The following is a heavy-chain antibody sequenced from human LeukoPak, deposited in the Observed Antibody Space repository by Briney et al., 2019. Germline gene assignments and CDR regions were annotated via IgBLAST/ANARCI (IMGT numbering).Heavy chain of an antibody. J-gene: IGHJ4*02. CDR3: ARDQIGYGLDY. V-gene: IGHV4-59*11. D-gene: IGHD5-18*01. CDR1: SGSIKNHY. Sequence: SETLSLTCIVSSGSIKNHYWSWIRQPPGKGLEWIGYIYDSWNTNYNPSLKSRVTISIDTSKNQFSLNLTSVTAADTAVYYCARDQIGYGLDYWGQGTLVTVSS. CDR2: IYDSWNT.